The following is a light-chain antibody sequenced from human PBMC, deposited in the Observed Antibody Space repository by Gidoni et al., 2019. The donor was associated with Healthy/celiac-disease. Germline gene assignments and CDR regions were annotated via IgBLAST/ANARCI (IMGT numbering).Light chain of an antibody. V-gene: IGLV3-19*01. CDR1: SLRSYY. Sequence: SSELTQDPAVSVALGQTVRITCPGDSLRSYYASWYQQKPGQAPVLVIYGKNNRPSGIPDRFSGSSSGNTASLTITGAQAEDEADYYCNSRDSSGNHLVFGGGTTLTVL. CDR3: NSRDSSGNHLV. J-gene: IGLJ2*01. CDR2: GKN.